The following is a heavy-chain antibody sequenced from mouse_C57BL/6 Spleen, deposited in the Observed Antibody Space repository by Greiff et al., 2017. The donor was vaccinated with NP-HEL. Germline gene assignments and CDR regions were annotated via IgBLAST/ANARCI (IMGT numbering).Heavy chain of an antibody. CDR2: IDPENGDT. CDR1: GFNIKDDY. CDR3: TTPGYGSYDY. D-gene: IGHD1-1*01. V-gene: IGHV14-4*01. Sequence: EVQRVESGAELVRPGASVKLSCTASGFNIKDDYMHWVKQRPEQGLEWIGWIDPENGDTEYASKFQGKATITADTSSNTAYLQLSSLTSEDTAVYYCTTPGYGSYDYWGQGTTLTVSS. J-gene: IGHJ2*01.